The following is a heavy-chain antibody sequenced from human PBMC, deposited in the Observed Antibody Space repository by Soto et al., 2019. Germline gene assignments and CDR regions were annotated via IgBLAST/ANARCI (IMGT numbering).Heavy chain of an antibody. CDR1: GFTFSSYA. J-gene: IGHJ5*02. Sequence: GGSLGLSCAASGFTFSSYAMSWVRQAPGKGLEWVSAISGSGGSTYYADSVKGRFTISRDNSKNTLYLQMNSLRAEDTAVYYCAKPHGQQLPHNWFDPWGQGTLVTVSS. V-gene: IGHV3-23*01. CDR2: ISGSGGST. CDR3: AKPHGQQLPHNWFDP. D-gene: IGHD6-13*01.